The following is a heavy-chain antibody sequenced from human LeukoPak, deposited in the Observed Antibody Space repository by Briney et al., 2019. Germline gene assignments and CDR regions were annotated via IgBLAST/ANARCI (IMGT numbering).Heavy chain of an antibody. D-gene: IGHD6-13*01. CDR1: GYTFTSYD. Sequence: ASVKVSCKASGYTFTSYDINWVRQATGQGLEWMGWMNPNNGNTGYAQKFQGRVTITRSTSISTAYMELSSLRSEDTAVYYCARLASSSGPLYYYYGMDVGGQGTTVTVSS. CDR3: ARLASSSGPLYYYYGMDV. CDR2: MNPNNGNT. J-gene: IGHJ6*02. V-gene: IGHV1-8*01.